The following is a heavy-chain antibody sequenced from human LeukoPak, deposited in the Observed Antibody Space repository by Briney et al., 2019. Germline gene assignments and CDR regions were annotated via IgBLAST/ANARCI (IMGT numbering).Heavy chain of an antibody. CDR1: GFIVSTNY. J-gene: IGHJ4*02. Sequence: PGGSLGLSCAASGFIVSTNYMSWVRQAPGKGLEWVSVIYSGGSTYYADSVKGRFTISRDNSKNTLYLQMNSLRAEDTAVYYCVAPYGDFVSGYDYWGQGTLVTVSS. V-gene: IGHV3-53*01. CDR2: IYSGGST. CDR3: VAPYGDFVSGYDY. D-gene: IGHD4-17*01.